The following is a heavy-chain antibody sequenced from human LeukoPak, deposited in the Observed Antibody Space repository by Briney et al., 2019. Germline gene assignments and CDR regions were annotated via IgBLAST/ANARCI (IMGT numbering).Heavy chain of an antibody. Sequence: SETLSLTCTVSGDPIISYYWRWIRQTPGKGLEWVGSIYYSGSTTSNASLKSRVNITLDTSNNQFLLKLSYVTAADPAVYCYARAKSLSDFDIWGQGTMVSVSS. V-gene: IGHV4-59*01. CDR1: GDPIISYY. J-gene: IGHJ3*02. CDR2: IYYSGST. CDR3: ARAKSLSDFDI.